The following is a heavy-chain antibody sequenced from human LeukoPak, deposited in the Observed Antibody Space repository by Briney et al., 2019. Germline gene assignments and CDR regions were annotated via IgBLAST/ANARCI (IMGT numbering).Heavy chain of an antibody. J-gene: IGHJ4*02. CDR3: AGFKSGTYYFDN. CDR2: IYHSGNT. Sequence: SETLSLTCAVSDYSVSSDYSWAWIRQPPGKGLEWIGSIYHSGNTYYNPSLKSRVTMSPDTSNNQISLNLTSVPASDTAVYFCAGFKSGTYYFDNWGQGTLVTVSS. CDR1: DYSVSSDYS. D-gene: IGHD1-26*01. V-gene: IGHV4-38-2*01.